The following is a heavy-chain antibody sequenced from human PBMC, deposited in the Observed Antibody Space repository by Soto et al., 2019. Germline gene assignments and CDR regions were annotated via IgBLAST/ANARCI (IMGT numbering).Heavy chain of an antibody. CDR2: IYYSGST. V-gene: IGHV4-30-4*02. Sequence: SETLSLTCTVSGCSISSGDYYWSWIRQPPGKGLEWIGYIYYSGSTYYNPSLKSRVTISVDTSKNQFSLKLSSVTAADTAVYYCARATRDYSRRGYYYYGMDVWGQGTTVT. CDR1: GCSISSGDYY. D-gene: IGHD2-21*01. CDR3: ARATRDYSRRGYYYYGMDV. J-gene: IGHJ6*02.